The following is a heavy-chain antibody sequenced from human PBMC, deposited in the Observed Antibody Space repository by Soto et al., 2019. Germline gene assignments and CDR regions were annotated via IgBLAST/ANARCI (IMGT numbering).Heavy chain of an antibody. CDR2: INWNGGST. CDR3: ARDGGVRMTTVTYYY. CDR1: GFTFDDYG. V-gene: IGHV3-20*01. Sequence: EVQLVESGGGVVRPGGSLRLSCAASGFTFDDYGMSWVRQAPGKGLEWVSGINWNGGSTGYADSVKGRFTISRDNASNSLSLYMNSLSTEDTVLYHSARDGGVRMTTVTYYYWGQGPLVTVSS. J-gene: IGHJ4*02. D-gene: IGHD4-17*01.